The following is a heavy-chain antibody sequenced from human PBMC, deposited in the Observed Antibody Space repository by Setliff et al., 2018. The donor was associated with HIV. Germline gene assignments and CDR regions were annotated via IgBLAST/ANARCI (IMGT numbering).Heavy chain of an antibody. CDR1: GYTFSRYA. CDR3: ARVPYCSGGSCYRNYVDY. CDR2: INAGNGYT. Sequence: ASVKVSCKASGYTFSRYAMNWVRQAPGQSLEWMGWINAGNGYTKYPQKLQGRVTITSDTSASTAYMELWSLRSEDTAMYYCARVPYCSGGSCYRNYVDYWGPGTLDTVSS. D-gene: IGHD2-15*01. V-gene: IGHV1-3*01. J-gene: IGHJ4*02.